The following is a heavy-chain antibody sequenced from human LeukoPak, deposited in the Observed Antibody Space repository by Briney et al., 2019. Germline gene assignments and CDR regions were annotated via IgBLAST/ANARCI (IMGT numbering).Heavy chain of an antibody. J-gene: IGHJ3*02. CDR1: GFTFSSYS. CDR2: ISSSSYI. D-gene: IGHD6-19*01. Sequence: PGGSLRLSCAASGFTFSSYSMNWVRQAPGKGLEWVSSISSSSYIYYADSVKGRFTISRDNAKNSLYLQMNSLRAEDTAVYYCARALGYSSGWYDVFDIWGQGTMVTVSS. V-gene: IGHV3-21*01. CDR3: ARALGYSSGWYDVFDI.